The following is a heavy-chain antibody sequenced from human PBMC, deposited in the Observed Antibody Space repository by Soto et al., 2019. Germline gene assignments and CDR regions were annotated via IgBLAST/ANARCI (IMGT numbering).Heavy chain of an antibody. J-gene: IGHJ4*02. CDR3: ARDRSAEGWYGVLDY. V-gene: IGHV1-69*01. Sequence: QVQLVQSGAEVKKPGSSVKVSCKASGGTFSSYAISWVRHAPGQGLEWMGGIIPIFGTANYAQKFQGRVTITADESTSTAYMELSSLRSEDTAVYYCARDRSAEGWYGVLDYWGQGTLVTVSS. D-gene: IGHD6-19*01. CDR1: GGTFSSYA. CDR2: IIPIFGTA.